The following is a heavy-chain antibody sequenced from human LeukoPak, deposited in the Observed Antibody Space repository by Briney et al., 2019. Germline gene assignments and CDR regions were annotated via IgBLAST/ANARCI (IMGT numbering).Heavy chain of an antibody. D-gene: IGHD3-22*01. CDR1: GGSFSGYY. CDR3: ARGRRRYYYDSTGSYTTSYYFDY. CDR2: INHSGST. Sequence: SETLSLTCAVYGGSFSGYYWSWIRQPPGKGLEWIGEINHSGSTNYNPSLKSRVTISVDASKNQFSLKLSSVTAADTAVYYCARGRRRYYYDSTGSYTTSYYFDYSGQGTLVTVYS. V-gene: IGHV4-34*01. J-gene: IGHJ4*02.